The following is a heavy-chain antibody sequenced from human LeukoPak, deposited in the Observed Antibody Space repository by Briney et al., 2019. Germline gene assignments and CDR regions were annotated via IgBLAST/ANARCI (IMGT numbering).Heavy chain of an antibody. CDR1: GGSFSGYY. J-gene: IGHJ4*02. V-gene: IGHV4-34*01. D-gene: IGHD6-13*01. CDR2: INHSGST. CDR3: ARGRFYSSSCLDY. Sequence: SETLSLTCAVYGGSFSGYYWSWIRQPPGKGLEWIGEINHSGSTNYNPSLKGRVTISVDTSKNQFSLKLSSVTAADTAVYYCARGRFYSSSCLDYWGQGTLVTVSS.